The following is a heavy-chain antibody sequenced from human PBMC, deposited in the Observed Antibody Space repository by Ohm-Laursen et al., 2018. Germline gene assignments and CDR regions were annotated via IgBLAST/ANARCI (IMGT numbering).Heavy chain of an antibody. V-gene: IGHV3-30*18. CDR2: ISYDGSNK. D-gene: IGHD2-2*01. J-gene: IGHJ4*02. CDR3: AKTPAAITAFFDY. CDR1: GFTFSSYG. Sequence: SSLRLSCAAFGFTFSSYGMHWVRQAPGKGLEWVAVISYDGSNKYYADSVKGRFTISRDNSKNTLYLQMNSLRAEDTAVYYCAKTPAAITAFFDYWGQGTLVTVSS.